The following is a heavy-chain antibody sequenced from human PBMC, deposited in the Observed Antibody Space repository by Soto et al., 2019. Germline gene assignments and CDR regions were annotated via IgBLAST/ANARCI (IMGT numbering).Heavy chain of an antibody. V-gene: IGHV3-30-3*01. D-gene: IGHD6-19*01. CDR1: GFTFSSYA. Sequence: QVQLVESGGGVVQPGRSLRLSCAASGFTFSSYAMHWVRQAPGKGLEWVAVISYDGSNKYYADSVKGRFTISRDNSKNTLYLQMNRLRAEDTDVYYCARDPVLAFVAAYYFDYWGQGTLVTVSS. CDR3: ARDPVLAFVAAYYFDY. J-gene: IGHJ4*02. CDR2: ISYDGSNK.